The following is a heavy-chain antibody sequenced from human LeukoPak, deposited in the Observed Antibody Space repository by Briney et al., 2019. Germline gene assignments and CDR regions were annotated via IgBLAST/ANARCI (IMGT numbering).Heavy chain of an antibody. CDR2: ISSSGSTI. CDR3: AKDGGSYSGYYYYMDV. Sequence: GGSLRLSCAASGFTFSDYYMSWIRQAPGKGLEWVSYISSSGSTIYYADSVKGRFTISRDNAKNSLYLQMNSLRTEDTALYYCAKDGGSYSGYYYYMDVWGKGTTVTISS. D-gene: IGHD1-26*01. V-gene: IGHV3-11*01. J-gene: IGHJ6*03. CDR1: GFTFSDYY.